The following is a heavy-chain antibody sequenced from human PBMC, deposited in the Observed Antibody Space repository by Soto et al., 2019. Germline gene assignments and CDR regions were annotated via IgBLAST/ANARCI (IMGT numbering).Heavy chain of an antibody. Sequence: SETLSLTCTVSGGSVNSDNYYWSWIRQPPGKGLEWIGYIYYTGRTNYNPSLMSRVTISLDASRNQFSLKLSSVTAADTAVFYCAREYSNSPEAFDSWGQGTLVTVSS. V-gene: IGHV4-61*01. CDR2: IYYTGRT. CDR3: AREYSNSPEAFDS. CDR1: GGSVNSDNYY. D-gene: IGHD1-26*01. J-gene: IGHJ4*02.